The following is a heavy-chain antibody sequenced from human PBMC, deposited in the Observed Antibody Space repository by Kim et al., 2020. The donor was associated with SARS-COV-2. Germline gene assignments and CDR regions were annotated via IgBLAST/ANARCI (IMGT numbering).Heavy chain of an antibody. CDR1: AGSISSSGYY. J-gene: IGHJ4*02. CDR2: VYYTGAT. CDR3: ARHFGGTSIRFLGLFQFDY. Sequence: SETLSLTCAVSAGSISSSGYYWGWIRQPPGKGLEWIGSVYYTGATYYNPSLKSRVTISVDTSNNQFSLKLSSVTAADTAVYYCARHFGGTSIRFLGLFQFDYWGQGTLVTVSS. D-gene: IGHD3-3*01. V-gene: IGHV4-39*01.